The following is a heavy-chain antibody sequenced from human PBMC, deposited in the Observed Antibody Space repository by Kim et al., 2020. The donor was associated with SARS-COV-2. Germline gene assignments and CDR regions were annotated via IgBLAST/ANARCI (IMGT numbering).Heavy chain of an antibody. CDR3: ARGVRDGYNPFDY. D-gene: IGHD5-12*01. Sequence: YADSVRVRFSISRDNAKNSLYLQMNSLGPEDTAVYYCARGVRDGYNPFDYWGQGTLVTVSS. V-gene: IGHV3-11*06. J-gene: IGHJ4*02.